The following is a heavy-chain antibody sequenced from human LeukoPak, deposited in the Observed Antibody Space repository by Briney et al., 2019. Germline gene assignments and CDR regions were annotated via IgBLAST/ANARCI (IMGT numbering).Heavy chain of an antibody. CDR1: GFTFSTYG. V-gene: IGHV3-48*04. CDR2: ISSSSSTI. Sequence: GGSLRLSCAASGFTFSTYGMHWVRQAPGKGLEWVSYISSSSSTIYYADSVKGRFTISRDNAKNSLYLQMNSLRAEDTAVYYCARTGELRQGDYWGQGTLVTVSS. D-gene: IGHD3-16*01. CDR3: ARTGELRQGDY. J-gene: IGHJ4*02.